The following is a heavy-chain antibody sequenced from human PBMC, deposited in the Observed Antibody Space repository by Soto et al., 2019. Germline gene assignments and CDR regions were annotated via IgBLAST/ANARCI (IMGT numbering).Heavy chain of an antibody. J-gene: IGHJ4*02. CDR2: IYYSGST. Sequence: SETLSLTCTVSGGSISSSSYYWGWIRQPPGKGLEWIGSIYYSGSTYYNPYLKSRVTISVDTSKNQFSLKLSSVTAADTAVYYCATHPPTSTRIFGVVISGDFDSWGQG. CDR3: ATHPPTSTRIFGVVISGDFDS. D-gene: IGHD3-3*01. CDR1: GGSISSSSYY. V-gene: IGHV4-39*01.